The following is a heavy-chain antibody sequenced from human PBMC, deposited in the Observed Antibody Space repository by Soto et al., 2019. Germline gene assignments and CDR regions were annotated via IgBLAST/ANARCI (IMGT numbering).Heavy chain of an antibody. CDR3: AKENGYSSSWFEFDY. D-gene: IGHD6-13*01. Sequence: EVPLLESGGGLVQPGGSLRLSCAASGFTFSSYAMSWVRQAPGKGLEWVSAISGSGGSTYYADSLKGRFTIYRDNSTNTLYLQMNSLRAEDTAVYYCAKENGYSSSWFEFDYWGQGILVTVSS. V-gene: IGHV3-23*01. CDR2: ISGSGGST. CDR1: GFTFSSYA. J-gene: IGHJ4*02.